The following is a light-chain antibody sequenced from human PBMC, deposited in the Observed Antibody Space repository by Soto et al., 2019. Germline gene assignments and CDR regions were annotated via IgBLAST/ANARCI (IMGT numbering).Light chain of an antibody. CDR1: QSVSNSY. Sequence: EVVLTQTPGTLALSPGERATLSCRASQSVSNSYLAWYQQKPGQAPRLLIFGSSDRATGVPERFSGSGSGTDFTLTISRLEPEDFAVYYCQQHGSSLPYTFGQGTKLEI. CDR3: QQHGSSLPYT. J-gene: IGKJ2*01. V-gene: IGKV3-20*01. CDR2: GSS.